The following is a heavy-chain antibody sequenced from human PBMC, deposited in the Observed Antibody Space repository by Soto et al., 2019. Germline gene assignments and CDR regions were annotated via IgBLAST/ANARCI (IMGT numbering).Heavy chain of an antibody. D-gene: IGHD5-18*01. CDR3: ARHEWLQLWLVTEY. J-gene: IGHJ1*01. CDR2: ISHSGNT. V-gene: IGHV4-39*01. Sequence: PSETLSLTCSVSGDSIGSSTNYWGWIRQPPGQGLERIGPISHSGNTYYNPTLKSRVAISVDMSKNQFSLRLNFVPSADTAAYYCARHEWLQLWLVTEYWGQGALVTVSS. CDR1: GDSIGSSTNY.